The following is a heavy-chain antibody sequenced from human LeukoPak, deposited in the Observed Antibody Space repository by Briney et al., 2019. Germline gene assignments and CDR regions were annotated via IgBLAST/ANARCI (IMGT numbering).Heavy chain of an antibody. J-gene: IGHJ3*02. V-gene: IGHV4-61*09. CDR2: LSTIGSI. Sequence: SSQTLSLTCTLSGPSISIGGYYWRWLRQHPGKGLEWIVNLSTIGSITYNPSLESRVAISVDTSKNQFSLGLISVTAADTAVYYCAREKCTRASCLTKNAFDIWGQGTMVTVSS. CDR1: GPSISIGGYY. CDR3: AREKCTRASCLTKNAFDI. D-gene: IGHD2-2*01.